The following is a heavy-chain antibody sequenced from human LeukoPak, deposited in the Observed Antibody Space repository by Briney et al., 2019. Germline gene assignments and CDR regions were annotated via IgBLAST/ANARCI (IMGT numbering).Heavy chain of an antibody. V-gene: IGHV4-31*03. CDR2: IYKSGTT. Sequence: SETLSLTCTVSGGSINSGDFYWSWIRQHPEKGLELIGYIYKSGTTYYTPSLKSRVTISIDTSKNQFSLKLSSVTAADTAMYYCARVDYGDYHYHMDVWGKGTTVTVSS. CDR1: GGSINSGDFY. D-gene: IGHD4-17*01. J-gene: IGHJ6*03. CDR3: ARVDYGDYHYHMDV.